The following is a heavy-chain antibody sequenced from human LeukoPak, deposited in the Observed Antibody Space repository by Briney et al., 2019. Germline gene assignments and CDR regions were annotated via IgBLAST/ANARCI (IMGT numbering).Heavy chain of an antibody. CDR2: IWYDGSNK. CDR3: ARDRNSYGSGSYSGLFDP. Sequence: GRSLRLSCAASGFTFSSYGMHWGRQAPGKGLEWVAVIWYDGSNKYYADSVKGRFTISRDNSKNTLYLQMNSLRAEDTAVYYCARDRNSYGSGSYSGLFDPWGQGTLVTVSS. V-gene: IGHV3-33*01. D-gene: IGHD3-10*01. J-gene: IGHJ5*02. CDR1: GFTFSSYG.